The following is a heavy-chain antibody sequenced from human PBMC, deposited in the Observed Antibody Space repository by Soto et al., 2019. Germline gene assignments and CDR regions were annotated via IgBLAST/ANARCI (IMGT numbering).Heavy chain of an antibody. CDR2: ISGSGGST. J-gene: IGHJ4*02. CDR1: GFTFSSYA. Sequence: TGGSLRLSCAASGFTFSSYAMSWVRQAPGKGLEWVSAISGSGGSTYYADSVKGRFTISRDNSKNTLYLQMNSLRAEDTAVYYCAKDLGHILTGYFIGWGQGTLVTVSS. V-gene: IGHV3-23*01. D-gene: IGHD3-9*01. CDR3: AKDLGHILTGYFIG.